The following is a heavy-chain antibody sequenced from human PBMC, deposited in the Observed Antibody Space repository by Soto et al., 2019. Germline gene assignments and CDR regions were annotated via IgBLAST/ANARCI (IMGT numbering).Heavy chain of an antibody. Sequence: PGGSLRLSCAASGFTFSSYAMHWVRQAPGKGLEWVAVISYDGSNEYYADSVKGRFTISRDNSKNTLYLQMNSLRAEDTAVYYCARDQVVVVTGDYYYYYGMDVWGQGTTVTVSS. V-gene: IGHV3-30-3*01. CDR2: ISYDGSNE. D-gene: IGHD2-21*02. J-gene: IGHJ6*02. CDR3: ARDQVVVVTGDYYYYYGMDV. CDR1: GFTFSSYA.